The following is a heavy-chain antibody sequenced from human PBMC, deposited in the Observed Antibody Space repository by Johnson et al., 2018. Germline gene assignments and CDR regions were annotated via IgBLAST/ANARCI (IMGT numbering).Heavy chain of an antibody. Sequence: EVQLVESGGGLVKPGGSLRLSCAASGFTFSSYSMNWVRQAPGKGLEWVSSISSSSSYIYYADSVKGRFTISRDNAKNSLYLQMNSLRAEDTAVYYCARDREMATSPHYYYYYMDLCGKGTTVTVSS. CDR1: GFTFSSYS. CDR3: ARDREMATSPHYYYYYMDL. V-gene: IGHV3-21*01. J-gene: IGHJ6*03. D-gene: IGHD5-24*01. CDR2: ISSSSSYI.